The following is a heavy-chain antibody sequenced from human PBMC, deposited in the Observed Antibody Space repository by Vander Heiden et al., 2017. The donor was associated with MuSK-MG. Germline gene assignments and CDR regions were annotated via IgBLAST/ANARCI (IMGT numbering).Heavy chain of an antibody. Sequence: QVQLQESGPGLLKPSETLSLPCTVSGGSLSSYYWHWIRQPPGRGLEWIGRSYTSGSTNYNPSLKSRVTMSVDTSKNQFSLKLSSVTAADTAVYYCARDTAAAGMVGPWGQGTLVTVSS. J-gene: IGHJ5*02. CDR2: SYTSGST. CDR3: ARDTAAAGMVGP. CDR1: GGSLSSYY. V-gene: IGHV4-4*07. D-gene: IGHD6-13*01.